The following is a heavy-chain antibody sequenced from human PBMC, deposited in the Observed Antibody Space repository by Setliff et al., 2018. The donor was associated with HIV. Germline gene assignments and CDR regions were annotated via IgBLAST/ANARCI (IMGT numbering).Heavy chain of an antibody. CDR1: GFTVSTNY. CDR2: IYTGGST. D-gene: IGHD3-10*01. V-gene: IGHV3-53*01. Sequence: PGGSLRLSCAASGFTVSTNYMSWVRQAPGKGLEWVSIIYTGGSTYYADSVKSRFTISRDNSKNTLYLQVNSLRTEDTAVYFCARDDRWVYNDYLDYWGQGTLVTVSS. J-gene: IGHJ4*02. CDR3: ARDDRWVYNDYLDY.